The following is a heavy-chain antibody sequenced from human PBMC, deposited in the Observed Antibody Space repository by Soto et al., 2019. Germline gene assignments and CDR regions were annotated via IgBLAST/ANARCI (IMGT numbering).Heavy chain of an antibody. D-gene: IGHD2-15*01. J-gene: IGHJ6*02. CDR1: GDSVSSNSAA. V-gene: IGHV6-1*01. Sequence: SQTLSLPCAISGDSVSSNSAAWNWIRQSPSRGLEWLGRTYYRSKWYNDYAVSVKSRITINPDTSKNQFSLQLNSVTPEDTAVYYCARDPTPSRYYYYYYGMDVWGQGTTVTVSS. CDR2: TYYRSKWYN. CDR3: ARDPTPSRYYYYYYGMDV.